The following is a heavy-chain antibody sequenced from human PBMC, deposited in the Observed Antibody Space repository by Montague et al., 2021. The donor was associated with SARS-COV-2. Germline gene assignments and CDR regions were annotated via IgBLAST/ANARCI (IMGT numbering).Heavy chain of an antibody. Sequence: SETLSLTCTVSGGAMSSYYWSWVRQPPGKGVVWFGYTYYSGSTNYNPPPQSRVTISVDTSKNQFSLKLSSVTAADTAAYYCARHGCSSGRHRCGFDPWGQGTLVTVSS. CDR3: ARHGCSSGRHRCGFDP. V-gene: IGHV4-59*08. CDR1: GGAMSSYY. D-gene: IGHD6-19*01. J-gene: IGHJ5*02. CDR2: TYYSGST.